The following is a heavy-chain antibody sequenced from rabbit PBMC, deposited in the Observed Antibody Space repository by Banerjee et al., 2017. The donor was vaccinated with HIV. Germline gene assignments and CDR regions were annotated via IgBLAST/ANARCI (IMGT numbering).Heavy chain of an antibody. CDR3: SGYTGNAGHYFNL. CDR1: GFTLSSSDY. D-gene: IGHD4-2*01. J-gene: IGHJ4*01. V-gene: IGHV1S45*01. Sequence: QEQVVESGGGLVQPEGSLTLTCTASGFTLSSSDYMCWVRQAPGKGLEWIGCIVAGSSGTTYYASWAKGRFTISKTSSTTVTLQMTSLTAADTATYFCSGYTGNAGHYFNLWGQGTLVTVS. CDR2: IVAGSSGTT.